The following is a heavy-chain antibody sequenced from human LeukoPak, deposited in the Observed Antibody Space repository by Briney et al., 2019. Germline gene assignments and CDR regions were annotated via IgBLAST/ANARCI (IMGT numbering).Heavy chain of an antibody. CDR3: ARLSCSSTSCYFDY. CDR1: GLTFSSYS. V-gene: IGHV4-34*01. J-gene: IGHJ4*02. CDR2: INHSGST. Sequence: PGGSLRLSCTASGLTFSSYSMNWVRQAPGKGLEWIGEINHSGSTNYNPSLKSRVTISVDTSKNQFSLKLSSVTAADTAVYYCARLSCSSTSCYFDYWGQGTLVTVSS. D-gene: IGHD2-2*01.